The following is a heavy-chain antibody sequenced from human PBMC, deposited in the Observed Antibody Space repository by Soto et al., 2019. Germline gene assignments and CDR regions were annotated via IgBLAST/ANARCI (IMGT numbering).Heavy chain of an antibody. CDR1: GYSFTSYW. CDR2: IDPSDSYT. Sequence: GESLKISCNGSGYSFTSYWISWVRQMPGKGLEWMGRIDPSDSYTNYSPSFQGHVTISADKSISTAYLQWSSLKASDTAMYYCARRRITMVRGARDAFDIWGQGTTVPV. D-gene: IGHD3-10*01. J-gene: IGHJ3*02. CDR3: ARRRITMVRGARDAFDI. V-gene: IGHV5-10-1*01.